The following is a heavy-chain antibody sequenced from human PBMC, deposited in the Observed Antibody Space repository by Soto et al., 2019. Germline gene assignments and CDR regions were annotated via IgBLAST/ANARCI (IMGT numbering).Heavy chain of an antibody. CDR3: ASGSTSPFDY. V-gene: IGHV4-31*03. CDR1: GGSISSGGYY. J-gene: IGHJ4*02. CDR2: IYYSGST. Sequence: SETLSLTCTVSGGSISSGGYYWSWIRQDPGKGLEWIGYIYYSGSTYYNPSLKSRVTISVDTSKNQFSLKLGSVTAADTAVYYCASGSTSPFDYWGQGTLVTVSS. D-gene: IGHD2-2*01.